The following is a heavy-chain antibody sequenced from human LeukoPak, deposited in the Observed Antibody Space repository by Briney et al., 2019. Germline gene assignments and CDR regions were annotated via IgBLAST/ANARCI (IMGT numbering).Heavy chain of an antibody. Sequence: SETLSLTCTVSGYSIHSDYYWGWIRQPPGKGLEWIGSIYYSGSTYYNPSLKSRVTISVDTSKNQFSLKLSSVTAADTAVYYCAILRYFDWLSTGPDYWGQGTLVTVSS. CDR1: GYSIHSDYY. D-gene: IGHD3-9*01. J-gene: IGHJ4*02. CDR3: AILRYFDWLSTGPDY. CDR2: IYYSGST. V-gene: IGHV4-38-2*02.